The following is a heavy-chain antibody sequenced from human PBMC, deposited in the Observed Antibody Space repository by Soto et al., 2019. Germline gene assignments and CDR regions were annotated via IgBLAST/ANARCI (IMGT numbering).Heavy chain of an antibody. V-gene: IGHV3-74*01. CDR2: INSDGSST. CDR1: GFTFSSYW. D-gene: IGHD5-18*01. CDR3: ARVLGYSYGQSLDY. J-gene: IGHJ4*02. Sequence: EVQLVESGGGLVQPGGSLRLSCAASGFTFSSYWMHWVRQAPGKGLVWVSRINSDGSSTSYADSVKGRFSISRDNAKNTLYLQMNSLRAEDTAVYYCARVLGYSYGQSLDYWGQGTLVTVSS.